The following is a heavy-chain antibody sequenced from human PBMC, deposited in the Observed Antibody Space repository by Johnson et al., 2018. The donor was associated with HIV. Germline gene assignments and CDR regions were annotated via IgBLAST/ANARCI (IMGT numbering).Heavy chain of an antibody. Sequence: VQLVESGGGLVQPGRSLRLSCTGSGFTFGEYAVSWFRQAPGKGLEWVGFIRSKAYGGTTEYAASVKGRFTISRDDSKSIAYLQMNSLKTEDTAVYYCTRDRSRGWYESPHAFDSWGQGTMVTVSS. CDR3: TRDRSRGWYESPHAFDS. CDR2: IRSKAYGGTT. D-gene: IGHD6-19*01. J-gene: IGHJ3*02. V-gene: IGHV3-49*03. CDR1: GFTFGEYA.